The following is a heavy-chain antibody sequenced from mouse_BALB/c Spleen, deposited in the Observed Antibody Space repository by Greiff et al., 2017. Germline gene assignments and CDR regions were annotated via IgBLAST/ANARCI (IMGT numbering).Heavy chain of an antibody. V-gene: IGHV1-54*01. J-gene: IGHJ2*01. Sequence: QVQLKESGAELVRPGTSVKVSCKASGYAFTNYLIEWVKQRPGQGLEWIGVINPGSGGTNYNEKFKGKASLTADKSSSTAYMQLSSLTSDDSAVYFCARSGGLGRDYWGQGTTLTVSS. CDR3: ARSGGLGRDY. CDR1: GYAFTNYL. D-gene: IGHD4-1*01. CDR2: INPGSGGT.